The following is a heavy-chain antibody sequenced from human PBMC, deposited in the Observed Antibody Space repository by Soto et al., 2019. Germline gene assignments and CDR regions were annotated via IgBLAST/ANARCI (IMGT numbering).Heavy chain of an antibody. V-gene: IGHV4-30-2*01. CDR3: AGSRYCSSTTCYIFDY. Sequence: SETLSLTCTVSGASISSDGYSWSWIRQPPGKGLEWIGYFYHDGTTYYNPSLRSRVTISVDKSKNQFSLRLISVTAADTAVYYCAGSRYCSSTTCYIFDYWGQGALVTVSS. D-gene: IGHD2-2*02. CDR2: FYHDGTT. J-gene: IGHJ4*02. CDR1: GASISSDGYS.